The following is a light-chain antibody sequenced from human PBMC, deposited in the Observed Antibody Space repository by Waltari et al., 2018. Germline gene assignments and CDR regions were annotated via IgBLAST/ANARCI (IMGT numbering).Light chain of an antibody. Sequence: QAALPQPRSVSGSPGQSVPIPCTGASSHIGGSNYVSWYQQHPGTAPKLMIYEVSKRPSGVSDRFSGSKSGNTASLTISGLQAEDEADYYCCSYAGSYTFLFGGGTRLTVL. CDR1: SSHIGGSNY. CDR2: EVS. V-gene: IGLV2-11*01. J-gene: IGLJ2*01. CDR3: CSYAGSYTFL.